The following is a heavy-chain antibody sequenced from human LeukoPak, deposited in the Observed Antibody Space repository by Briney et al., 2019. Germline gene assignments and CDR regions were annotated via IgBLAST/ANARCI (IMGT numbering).Heavy chain of an antibody. CDR3: AREGLRDGHKLFDY. J-gene: IGHJ4*02. V-gene: IGHV3-30*04. CDR1: GFTFSSYA. D-gene: IGHD5-24*01. CDR2: ISYDGSKE. Sequence: PGGSLRLSCAASGFTFSSYAMHWVRQAPGKGLEWVAVISYDGSKEYYADSVKGRFTISRDNSKNTLYLQMNSLRPEDTAVFYCAREGLRDGHKLFDYWGQGTLVTVSS.